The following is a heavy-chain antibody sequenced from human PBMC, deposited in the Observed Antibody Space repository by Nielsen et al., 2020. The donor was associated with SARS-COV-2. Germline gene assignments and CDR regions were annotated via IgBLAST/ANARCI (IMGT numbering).Heavy chain of an antibody. D-gene: IGHD5-12*01. J-gene: IGHJ3*02. CDR1: GFTFSSYG. CDR2: IWYDGSNK. Sequence: GESLKISCAASGFTFSSYGMHWVRQAPGKGLEWVAVIWYDGSNKYYADSVKGRFTISRDNSKNTLYLQMNSLRAEDTAVYYCARDSWRVDAFDIWGQGTIVTVSS. CDR3: ARDSWRVDAFDI. V-gene: IGHV3-33*01.